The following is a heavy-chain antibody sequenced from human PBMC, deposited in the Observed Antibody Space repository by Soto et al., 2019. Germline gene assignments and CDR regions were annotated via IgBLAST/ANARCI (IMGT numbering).Heavy chain of an antibody. V-gene: IGHV3-23*01. D-gene: IGHD6-13*01. J-gene: IGHJ4*02. CDR2: ISGSGGST. CDR3: ARDSIAAAGPEYYFDY. Sequence: GGSLRLSCAASGFTFSSYAMSWVRQAPGKGLEWVSAISGSGGSTYYADSVKGRFTISRDNSKNTLYLQMNSLRAEDTAVYYCARDSIAAAGPEYYFDYWGQGTLVTVSS. CDR1: GFTFSSYA.